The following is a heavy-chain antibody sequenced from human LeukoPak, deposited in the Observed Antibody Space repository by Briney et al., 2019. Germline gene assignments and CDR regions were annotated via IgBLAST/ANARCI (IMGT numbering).Heavy chain of an antibody. CDR1: GYTLTELS. CDR2: FDPEDGET. J-gene: IGHJ4*02. D-gene: IGHD3-22*01. Sequence: ASVKVSCKVSGYTLTELSMHWVRQAPGKGLEWMGGFDPEDGETIYAQKFQGRVTMTEGTSTDTAYMELSSLRSEDTAVYYCATEINITMSSEYFVGYYLDYWGQGTLVTVSS. V-gene: IGHV1-24*01. CDR3: ATEINITMSSEYFVGYYLDY.